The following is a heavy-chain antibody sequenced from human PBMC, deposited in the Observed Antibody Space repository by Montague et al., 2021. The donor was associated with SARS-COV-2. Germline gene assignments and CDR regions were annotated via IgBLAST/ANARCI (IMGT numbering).Heavy chain of an antibody. Sequence: SETLSLTCTVSGGSISGYYWSWIRQPPGKGLEWIGYIYYSGSTKYNPSLKSQVSVSVDRAKNQVSLKLSSVTAADTAVYYCARLLRSCTNGVCRTYHYYAMDVWGQGTTVTVSS. D-gene: IGHD2-8*01. CDR1: GGSISGYY. J-gene: IGHJ6*02. V-gene: IGHV4-59*01. CDR2: IYYSGST. CDR3: ARLLRSCTNGVCRTYHYYAMDV.